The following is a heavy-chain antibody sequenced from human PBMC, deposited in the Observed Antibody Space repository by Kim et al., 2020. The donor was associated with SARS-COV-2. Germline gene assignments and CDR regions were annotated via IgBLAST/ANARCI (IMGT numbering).Heavy chain of an antibody. D-gene: IGHD5-18*01. V-gene: IGHV3-23*03. CDR3: AKCEAMAGYYFDY. CDR1: GFTFSSYA. J-gene: IGHJ4*02. Sequence: GGSLRLSCAASGFTFSSYAMSWVRQAPGKGLEWVSVIYSGGSSTYYADSVKGRFTISRDNSKNTLYLQMNSLRAEDTAVYYCAKCEAMAGYYFDYWGQGTLVTVSS. CDR2: IYSGGSST.